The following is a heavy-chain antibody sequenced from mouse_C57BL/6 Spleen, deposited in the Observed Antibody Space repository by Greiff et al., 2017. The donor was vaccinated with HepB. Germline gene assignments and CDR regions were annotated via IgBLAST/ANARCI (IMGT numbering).Heavy chain of an antibody. Sequence: EVQLQESGPELVKPGASVKISCKASGYSFTDYNMNWVKQSNGKSLEWIGVINPNYGTTSYNQKFKGKATLTVDQSSSTADMQLNSLTSEDSAVDYCASYYSNYLYYAMDYWGQGTSVTVSS. J-gene: IGHJ4*01. CDR2: INPNYGTT. D-gene: IGHD2-5*01. V-gene: IGHV1-39*01. CDR3: ASYYSNYLYYAMDY. CDR1: GYSFTDYN.